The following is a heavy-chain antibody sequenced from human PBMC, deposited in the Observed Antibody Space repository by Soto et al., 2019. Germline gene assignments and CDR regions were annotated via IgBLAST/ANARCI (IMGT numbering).Heavy chain of an antibody. CDR1: GFTFSSYG. J-gene: IGHJ4*02. CDR3: AKVGIAVAGTGY. D-gene: IGHD6-19*01. V-gene: IGHV3-30*18. CDR2: ISYDGSNK. Sequence: QVQLVESGGGVVQPGRSLRLSCAASGFTFSSYGMHWVRQAPGKGLEWVAVISYDGSNKYYADSVKGRFTISRDNSKNTLYLKMNSLRAEDTAVYYCAKVGIAVAGTGYWGQGTLVTVSS.